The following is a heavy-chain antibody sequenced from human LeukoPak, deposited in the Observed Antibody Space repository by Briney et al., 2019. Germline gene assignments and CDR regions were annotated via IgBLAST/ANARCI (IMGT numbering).Heavy chain of an antibody. V-gene: IGHV5-51*01. J-gene: IGHJ4*02. CDR1: GYSFSTYW. D-gene: IGHD6-19*01. CDR3: ARRIAVAGRYFDY. Sequence: GESLKISRKGSGYSFSTYWIGWVRQMPGKGLEWMGIIYPGDSDTRYSPSFQGQVTISADKSITTAYLQWSRLKASDTAMYYCARRIAVAGRYFDYWGQGTLVTISS. CDR2: IYPGDSDT.